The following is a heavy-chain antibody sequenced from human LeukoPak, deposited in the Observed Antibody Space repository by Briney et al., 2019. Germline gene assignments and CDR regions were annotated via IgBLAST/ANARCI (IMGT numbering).Heavy chain of an antibody. Sequence: PGGSLRLSCAASGFTFSKYDMSWVRQAPGKGLEWVSSIGKDNDVTYYAASVKGRFTISRDNSENTLSLQMNSLRVEDTALYSCARHWDFWGQGTLVTVSS. CDR3: ARHWDF. J-gene: IGHJ4*02. V-gene: IGHV3-23*01. CDR1: GFTFSKYD. CDR2: IGKDNDVT. D-gene: IGHD1-1*01.